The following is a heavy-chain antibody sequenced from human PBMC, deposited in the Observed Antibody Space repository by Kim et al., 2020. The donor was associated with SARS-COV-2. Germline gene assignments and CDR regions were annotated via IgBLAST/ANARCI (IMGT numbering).Heavy chain of an antibody. J-gene: IGHJ6*02. CDR2: ISSSSSYI. V-gene: IGHV3-21*01. CDR1: GFTFSSYS. CDR3: AREYCSSTSCRYYYYYYGMDV. D-gene: IGHD2-2*01. Sequence: GGSLRLSCAASGFTFSSYSMNWVRQAPGKGLEWVSSISSSSSYIYYADSVKGRSTISRDNAKNSLYLQMNSLRAEDTAVYYCAREYCSSTSCRYYYYYYGMDVWGQGTTVTVSS.